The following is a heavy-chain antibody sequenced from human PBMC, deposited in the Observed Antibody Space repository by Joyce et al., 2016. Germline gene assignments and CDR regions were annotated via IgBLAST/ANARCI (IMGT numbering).Heavy chain of an antibody. Sequence: EVQLLESGGGLVQHGGSLRLSCAASGFPFSIFAMTWVRRIPGRGRELVSRISGSGATTSYADSVKCRFIFSRDNSKNMLYLQMHSLRAEDTAVYYCAKRGLTSLSGYSYYYMDVWGKGTTVTVSS. CDR3: AKRGLTSLSGYSYYYMDV. D-gene: IGHD3-10*01. V-gene: IGHV3-23*01. CDR2: ISGSGATT. CDR1: GFPFSIFA. J-gene: IGHJ6*03.